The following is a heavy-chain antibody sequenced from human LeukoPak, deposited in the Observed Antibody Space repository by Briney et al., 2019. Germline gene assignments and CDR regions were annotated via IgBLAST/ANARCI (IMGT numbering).Heavy chain of an antibody. Sequence: KPSETLSLTCTVSGASISNYYWSWIRQTPEKGLEWMGHIHFSGGSSYYPSLKSRLTLSIDTSRNQLSLKLPSVTAADTAVYFCARLGSYHDFWGQGALVTVSS. CDR2: IHFSGGS. D-gene: IGHD1-26*01. V-gene: IGHV4-59*08. CDR1: GASISNYY. J-gene: IGHJ4*02. CDR3: ARLGSYHDF.